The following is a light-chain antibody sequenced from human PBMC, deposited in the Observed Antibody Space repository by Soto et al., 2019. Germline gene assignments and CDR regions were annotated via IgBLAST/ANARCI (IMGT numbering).Light chain of an antibody. J-gene: IGKJ1*01. CDR3: HQYGTSPAT. V-gene: IGKV3-20*01. Sequence: EIVLTQSPGTLSLSPGERATLSCMASQSVRSTYVAWYQQKPGQAPRLLIFDASSRATGIPDRFSGSGSGTEFTLTISRLEPEDFAVYYCHQYGTSPATFGQGTKVDIK. CDR1: QSVRSTY. CDR2: DAS.